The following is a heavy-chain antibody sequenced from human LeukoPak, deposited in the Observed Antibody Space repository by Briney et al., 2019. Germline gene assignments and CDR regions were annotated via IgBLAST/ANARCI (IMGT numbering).Heavy chain of an antibody. CDR1: GFTFSSYD. CDR3: AKDRRYSSSWFPLDY. V-gene: IGHV3-33*06. D-gene: IGHD6-13*01. CDR2: LWYDGNNR. J-gene: IGHJ4*02. Sequence: GRSLRLSCAASGFTFSSYDMHWVRQAPGKGLEWVAVLWYDGNNRYYADSVKGRFTISRDNSKNTLYLQMNSLRAEDTAVYYCAKDRRYSSSWFPLDYWGQGTLVTVSS.